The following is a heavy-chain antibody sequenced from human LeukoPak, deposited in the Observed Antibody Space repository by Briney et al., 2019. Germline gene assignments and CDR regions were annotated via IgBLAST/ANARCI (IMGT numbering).Heavy chain of an antibody. CDR2: IYYSGST. J-gene: IGHJ6*03. CDR1: GGSISSSSYY. V-gene: IGHV4-39*01. D-gene: IGHD2-15*01. CDR3: ARTLGYCSGGSCLYYYYYYMDV. Sequence: SETLSLTCTVSGGSISSSSYYWGWIRQPPGKGLEWIGSIYYSGSTHYNPSLKSRVTISVDTSKNQFSLKLSSVTAADTAVYYCARTLGYCSGGSCLYYYYYYMDVWGKGTTVTVSS.